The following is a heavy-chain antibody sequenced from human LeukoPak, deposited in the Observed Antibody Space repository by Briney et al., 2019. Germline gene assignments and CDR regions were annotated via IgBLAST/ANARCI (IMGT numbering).Heavy chain of an antibody. Sequence: PGGSLRLSCAASGFTVSSNYMNWVRQAPGKGLEWVSVIYSGGRTYYVDSVKGRFTISRDNSKNTLYLQMNSLRAEDTAVYYCAKEGYCTNGVCYINWFDPWGQGTLVTVSS. D-gene: IGHD2-8*01. V-gene: IGHV3-53*01. CDR2: IYSGGRT. CDR3: AKEGYCTNGVCYINWFDP. CDR1: GFTVSSNY. J-gene: IGHJ5*02.